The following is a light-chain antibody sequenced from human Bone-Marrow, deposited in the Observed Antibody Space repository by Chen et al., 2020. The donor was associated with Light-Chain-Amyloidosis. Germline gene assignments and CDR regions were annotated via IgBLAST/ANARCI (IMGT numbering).Light chain of an antibody. CDR1: QSVNSF. Sequence: EIVLTQSPDTLALSPGERASFSCRASQSVNSFLAWYQQKPGQAPRLLIYDATNRSTGIPARCSGSGCGTGFTHPINSLEPEDFAVYSCQQRSDWPITFGQWTRLEIK. V-gene: IGKV3-11*01. CDR3: QQRSDWPIT. CDR2: DAT. J-gene: IGKJ5*01.